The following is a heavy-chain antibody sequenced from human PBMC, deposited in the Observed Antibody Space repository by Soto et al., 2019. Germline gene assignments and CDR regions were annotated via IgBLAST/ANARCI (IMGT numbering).Heavy chain of an antibody. D-gene: IGHD3-22*01. V-gene: IGHV3-21*01. Sequence: LRLSCAGSGLTLSSYGMSWVRQAPGKGLEWVSSISAITNYKYSADSLKGRFTISRDNAKNSLYLQMNSLRAEDTAVYYCAGGSRDTSGYYDFEYWGQGTLVTVSS. CDR1: GLTLSSYG. CDR2: ISAITNYK. CDR3: AGGSRDTSGYYDFEY. J-gene: IGHJ4*02.